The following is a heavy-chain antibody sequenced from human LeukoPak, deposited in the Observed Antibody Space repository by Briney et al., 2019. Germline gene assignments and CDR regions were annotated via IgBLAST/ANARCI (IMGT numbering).Heavy chain of an antibody. D-gene: IGHD2-15*01. CDR1: GGSISSYY. J-gene: IGHJ4*02. CDR2: IYYSGST. Sequence: KPSETLSLTCTVSGGSISSYYWSWIRQPPGKGLEWIGGIYYSGSTYYNPSLKSRVTISVETSKNQFSLKVSSVTAADTAVYYCARHKGGSSQFDYWGQGTLVTVSS. CDR3: ARHKGGSSQFDY. V-gene: IGHV4-59*05.